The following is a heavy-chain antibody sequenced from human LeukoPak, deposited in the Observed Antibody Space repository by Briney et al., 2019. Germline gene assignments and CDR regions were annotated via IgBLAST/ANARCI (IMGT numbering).Heavy chain of an antibody. V-gene: IGHV3-33*01. CDR1: GFIFSSYG. D-gene: IGHD3-9*01. CDR2: IWYDGSNK. Sequence: GGSLRLSCAASGFIFSSYGMHWVRQAPGKGLEWVAVIWYDGSNKNYADSIKGRFTISRDNSKNTLYLQMNSLRAEDTAVYYCASSYYDILTGYQELDHWGQGTLVTVSS. CDR3: ASSYYDILTGYQELDH. J-gene: IGHJ4*02.